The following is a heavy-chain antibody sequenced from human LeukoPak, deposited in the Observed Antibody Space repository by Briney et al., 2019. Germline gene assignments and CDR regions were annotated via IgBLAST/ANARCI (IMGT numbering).Heavy chain of an antibody. CDR1: GFTFSTYW. CDR2: INPDGSEK. J-gene: IGHJ4*02. Sequence: PGGSLRLSCAASGFTFSTYWMTWVRQAPGKGLEWVGNINPDGSEKDYVDSVKGRFTISRDNAKSSLDLQMNNLRAEDTAVYFCARGHYYSIYWGQGTLVTVSS. CDR3: ARGHYYSIY. V-gene: IGHV3-7*02.